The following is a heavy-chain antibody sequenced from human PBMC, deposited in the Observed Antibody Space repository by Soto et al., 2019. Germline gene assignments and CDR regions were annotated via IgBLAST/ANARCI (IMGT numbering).Heavy chain of an antibody. CDR3: ARLSRRGDTRRWDG. Sequence: EVQLVESGGGLVQPGGSLRLSCAASGFTFSDHFMDWVRQAPGEGLEWVGRIRDKANSYTTEYAASVKGRVTISRDDSNNLLYLQMDSLKTEDTAVYYCARLSRRGDTRRWDGWGQGTLVTVSS. V-gene: IGHV3-72*01. J-gene: IGHJ4*02. CDR1: GFTFSDHF. CDR2: IRDKANSYTT. D-gene: IGHD1-26*01.